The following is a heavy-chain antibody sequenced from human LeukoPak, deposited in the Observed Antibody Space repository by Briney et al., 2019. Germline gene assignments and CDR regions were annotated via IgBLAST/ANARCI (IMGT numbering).Heavy chain of an antibody. CDR1: GYTFINHW. Sequence: ASVKVSCKASGYTFINHWMHWVRQAPGQGLEWMGIINPSGGSTSYAQKFQGRVTMTRDTSTSTVYMELSSLRSEDTAVYYCARDRRSSTMVRGATYYFDYWGQGTLVTVSS. CDR3: ARDRRSSTMVRGATYYFDY. CDR2: INPSGGST. V-gene: IGHV1-46*01. D-gene: IGHD3-10*01. J-gene: IGHJ4*02.